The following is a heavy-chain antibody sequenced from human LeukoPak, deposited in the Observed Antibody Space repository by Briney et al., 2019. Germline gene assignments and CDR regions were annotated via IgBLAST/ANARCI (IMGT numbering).Heavy chain of an antibody. CDR1: GGSFSGYY. CDR2: INHSGST. J-gene: IGHJ6*03. V-gene: IGHV4-34*01. D-gene: IGHD3-10*01. CDR3: ARQWGLGYGSGKYYYYYYMDV. Sequence: SETLSLTCAVYGGSFSGYYWSWIRQPPGKGLEWIGEINHSGSTNYNPSLKSRVTISVDTSKNQFSLKLSSVTAADTAVYYCARQWGLGYGSGKYYYYYYMDVWGKGTTVTVSS.